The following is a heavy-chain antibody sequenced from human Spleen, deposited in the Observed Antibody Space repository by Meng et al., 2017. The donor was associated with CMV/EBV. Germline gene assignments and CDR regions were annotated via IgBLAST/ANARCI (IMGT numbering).Heavy chain of an antibody. CDR3: AREALSGYDV. Sequence: KVSCKGSGYSFTSYWIGWVRQMPGKGLEWMGIIYPGDSDTRYSPSFEGQVTISADKSISTAYLQWGSLKASDTAMYYCAREALSGYDVWGQGALVTVSS. J-gene: IGHJ4*02. V-gene: IGHV5-51*01. CDR1: GYSFTSYW. CDR2: IYPGDSDT. D-gene: IGHD3-9*01.